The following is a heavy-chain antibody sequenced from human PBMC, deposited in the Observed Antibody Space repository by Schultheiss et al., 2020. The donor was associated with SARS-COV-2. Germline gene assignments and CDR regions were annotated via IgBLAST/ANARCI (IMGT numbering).Heavy chain of an antibody. Sequence: GGSLRLSCAASGFTFSSYGMHWVRQAPGKGLEWVAVISYDGSNKYYADSVKGRFTISRDNSKNTLYLQMNSLRADDTAVYYCAKDLIRFLEWLFVYYYGMDVWGQGTTVTVSS. CDR1: GFTFSSYG. CDR3: AKDLIRFLEWLFVYYYGMDV. CDR2: ISYDGSNK. D-gene: IGHD3-3*01. V-gene: IGHV3-30*18. J-gene: IGHJ6*02.